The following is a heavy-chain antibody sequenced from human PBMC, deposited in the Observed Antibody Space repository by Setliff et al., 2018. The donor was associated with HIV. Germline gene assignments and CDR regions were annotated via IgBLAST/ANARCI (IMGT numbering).Heavy chain of an antibody. V-gene: IGHV3-7*01. CDR1: GFTFRNYW. D-gene: IGHD3-22*01. Sequence: PGGSLRLSCAAAGFTFRNYWMSWVRQAPGKGLEWVANIKQDGSEKYYVDSVKSRFTVSRDNAKNSLYLQMHGLRAEDTAVYYCARDREYYDSSGYYAVTAFDIWGQGTMVTVSS. CDR2: IKQDGSEK. CDR3: ARDREYYDSSGYYAVTAFDI. J-gene: IGHJ3*02.